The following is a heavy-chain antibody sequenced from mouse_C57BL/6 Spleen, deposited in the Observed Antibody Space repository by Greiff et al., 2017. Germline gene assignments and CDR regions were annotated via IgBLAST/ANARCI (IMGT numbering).Heavy chain of an antibody. D-gene: IGHD2-1*01. CDR3: ARSGNYPHWYFDV. V-gene: IGHV1-55*01. Sequence: VQLQQPGAELVKPGASVKMSCKASGYTFTSYWITWVKQRPGQGLEWIGDIYPGSGSTNYNEKFKSKATLTVDTSSSTAYMQLSRLTSEYSAVYYGARSGNYPHWYFDVWGTGTTVTVSS. J-gene: IGHJ1*03. CDR1: GYTFTSYW. CDR2: IYPGSGST.